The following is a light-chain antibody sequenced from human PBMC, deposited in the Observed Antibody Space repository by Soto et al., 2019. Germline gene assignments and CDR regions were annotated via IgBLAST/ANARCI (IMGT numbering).Light chain of an antibody. CDR3: AAWYDSLSGLG. CDR1: RSNIGSNY. J-gene: IGLJ2*01. Sequence: QSVLTQPPSASGTPGQRVTISCSGTRSNIGSNYVYWYQQPPGTAPKLLIYRNNQRPSGVPDRFSGSKSGTSASLAISWLRSEDEADYYCAAWYDSLSGLGFGGGTKLTVL. V-gene: IGLV1-47*01. CDR2: RNN.